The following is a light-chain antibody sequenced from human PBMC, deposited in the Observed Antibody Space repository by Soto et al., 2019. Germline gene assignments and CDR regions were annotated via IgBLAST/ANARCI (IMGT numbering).Light chain of an antibody. CDR2: KAS. CDR1: QTISSW. CDR3: QHYNSYSEA. V-gene: IGKV1-5*03. J-gene: IGKJ1*01. Sequence: QMTQSPSTLSASVGDRVTITCRASQTISSWLAWYQQKPGKAPKLLIYKASTLKSGVPSRFSGSGSGTEFTLSISSLQPDDFATYYCQHYNSYSEAFGQGTKV.